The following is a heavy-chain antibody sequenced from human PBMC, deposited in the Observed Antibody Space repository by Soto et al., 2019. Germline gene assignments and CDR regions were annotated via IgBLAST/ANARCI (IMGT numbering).Heavy chain of an antibody. V-gene: IGHV6-1*01. Sequence: SETLSLTCAISGDSVSSNTASWNWIRQSPSRGLEWLGRTYFRSKWYNDYAVSVKSRIIINPDTSNNQFSLQLNSVTPEDTAVYFCAKGDNLGPKTGYAFDPWGQGVMVTVSS. D-gene: IGHD5-12*01. J-gene: IGHJ5*02. CDR3: AKGDNLGPKTGYAFDP. CDR2: TYFRSKWYN. CDR1: GDSVSSNTAS.